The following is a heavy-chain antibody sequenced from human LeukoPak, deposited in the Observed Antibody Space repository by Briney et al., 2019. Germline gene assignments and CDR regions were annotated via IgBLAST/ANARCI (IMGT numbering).Heavy chain of an antibody. V-gene: IGHV4-39*01. CDR3: ASSVYSSSWYGAFDI. D-gene: IGHD6-13*01. Sequence: PSETLSLTCTVSGGSISSSSSYWGWIRQPPGKGLEWIGSIYYSGSTYYNPSLKSRVTISVDTSKNQFSLKLSSVTAADTAVYYCASSVYSSSWYGAFDIWGQGTMVTVSS. J-gene: IGHJ3*02. CDR2: IYYSGST. CDR1: GGSISSSSSY.